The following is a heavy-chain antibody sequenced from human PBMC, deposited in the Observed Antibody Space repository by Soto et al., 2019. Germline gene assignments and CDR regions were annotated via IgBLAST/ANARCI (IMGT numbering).Heavy chain of an antibody. CDR1: RYSINNNNW. V-gene: IGHV4-4*03. CDR3: TKNSAYALGY. J-gene: IGHJ4*02. Sequence: PPETLSLACDVSRYSINNNNWWSWVRQPPGGGLEWSGERQHGGSTNSNPSLESRATFSVDISKNQFFLKLSSVTAADTVVYYCTKNSAYALGYWGQGTRCTVS. D-gene: IGHD5-12*01. CDR2: RQHGGST.